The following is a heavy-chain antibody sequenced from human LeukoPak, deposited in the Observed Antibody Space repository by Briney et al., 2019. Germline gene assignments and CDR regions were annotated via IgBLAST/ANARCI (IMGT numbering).Heavy chain of an antibody. Sequence: GGSLRLSCAASGFTFSNYGMQWVRQAPGEGLEWVALIAYDGSYKYYADSVKGRFTISRDNSKNTLDLQMNSLRAEDTAVYYCAKDGSAWYLDSWGQGTLVTVSS. CDR1: GFTFSNYG. J-gene: IGHJ4*02. CDR3: AKDGSAWYLDS. D-gene: IGHD6-19*01. V-gene: IGHV3-30*18. CDR2: IAYDGSYK.